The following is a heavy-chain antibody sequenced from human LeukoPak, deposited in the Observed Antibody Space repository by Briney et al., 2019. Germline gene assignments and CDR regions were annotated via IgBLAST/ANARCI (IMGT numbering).Heavy chain of an antibody. V-gene: IGHV4-34*01. Sequence: SETLSLTCDVSGGSCDDYYCSWIRQPPGKGLEWIGEIHPHGIFYYNSSLMSRVTISIDTSKSQFSLRLTSVTAADTAFYYCARGRDRSKAGDLWGQGSLVTVSS. CDR1: GGSCDDYY. J-gene: IGHJ5*02. CDR2: IHPHGIF. D-gene: IGHD5-24*01. CDR3: ARGRDRSKAGDL.